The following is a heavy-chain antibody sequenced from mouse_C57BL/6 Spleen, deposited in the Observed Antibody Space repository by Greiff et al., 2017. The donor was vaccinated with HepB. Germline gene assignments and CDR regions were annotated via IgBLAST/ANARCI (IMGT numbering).Heavy chain of an antibody. J-gene: IGHJ1*03. D-gene: IGHD2-5*01. Sequence: EVKLVESGGGLVKPGGSLKLSCAASGFTFSSYTMSWVRQTPEKRLEWVATISGGGGNTYYPDSVKGRFTISRDTAKNTLYLQMSSLRSEETALYYCARPPDYYSNYWYFDVWGTGTTVTVSS. V-gene: IGHV5-9*01. CDR1: GFTFSSYT. CDR3: ARPPDYYSNYWYFDV. CDR2: ISGGGGNT.